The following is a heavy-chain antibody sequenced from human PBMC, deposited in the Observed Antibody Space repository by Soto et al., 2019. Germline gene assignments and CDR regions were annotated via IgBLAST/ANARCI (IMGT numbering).Heavy chain of an antibody. V-gene: IGHV1-69*12. CDR3: ARGGYSSSWPSSAEYFQH. CDR2: IIPIFGTA. CDR1: GGTFSSYA. Sequence: QVQLVQSGAEVKKPGSSVKVSCKASGGTFSSYAISWVRQAPGQGLEWMGGIIPIFGTANYAQKFQGRVTITADESTSTAYMELSSLRSEDTAVYYCARGGYSSSWPSSAEYFQHWGQGTLVTVSS. D-gene: IGHD6-13*01. J-gene: IGHJ1*01.